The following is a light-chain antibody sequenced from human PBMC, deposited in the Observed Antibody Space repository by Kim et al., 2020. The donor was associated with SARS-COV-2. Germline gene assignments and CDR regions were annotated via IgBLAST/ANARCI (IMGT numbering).Light chain of an antibody. CDR3: QLYGRSPPVT. V-gene: IGKV3-20*01. CDR1: RSVSSSN. J-gene: IGKJ4*02. Sequence: PGERATLSGRASRSVSSSNLAGYQQKPGQAPRILIYGASTRAIGIPDRFSGSGSGTDFTLTVSRLEPEDFAVYSCQLYGRSPPVTFGGGTKVDIK. CDR2: GAS.